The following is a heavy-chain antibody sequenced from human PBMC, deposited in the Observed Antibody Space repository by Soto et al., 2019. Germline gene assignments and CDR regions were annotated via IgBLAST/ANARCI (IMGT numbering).Heavy chain of an antibody. CDR2: ISAHNGDT. V-gene: IGHV1-18*04. Sequence: SVQVSCKASGYSFATYGFSWVRQAPGQGLECVGWISAHNGDTHYSQKFQGRVTLTTDTSTNTGYMELRSLTSDDTAVYFCATEPIYYNDGSGYYPLGHWGQGTLVTVSS. J-gene: IGHJ4*02. CDR3: ATEPIYYNDGSGYYPLGH. D-gene: IGHD3-22*01. CDR1: GYSFATYG.